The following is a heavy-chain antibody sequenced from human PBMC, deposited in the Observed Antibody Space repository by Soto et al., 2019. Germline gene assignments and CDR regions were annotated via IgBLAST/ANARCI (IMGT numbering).Heavy chain of an antibody. J-gene: IGHJ6*02. CDR1: GGSISSYY. CDR2: IYTSGST. Sequence: SETLSLTCTVSGGSISSYYWSWIRQPAGKGLEWIGRIYTSGSTNYNPSLKSRVTMSVDTSKNQFSLKLSSVTAADTDVYYCARSIRLHLYYYAMDVWGQASKVTVSS. D-gene: IGHD4-4*01. CDR3: ARSIRLHLYYYAMDV. V-gene: IGHV4-4*07.